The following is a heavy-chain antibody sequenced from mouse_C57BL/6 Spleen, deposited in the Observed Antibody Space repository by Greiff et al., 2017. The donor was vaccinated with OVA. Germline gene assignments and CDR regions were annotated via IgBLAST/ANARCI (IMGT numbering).Heavy chain of an antibody. D-gene: IGHD4-1*01. CDR3: ARGTNWVDY. Sequence: VKLMESGAELVKPGASVKLSCKASGYTFTSYWMHWVKQRPGQGLEWIGMIHPNSGSTNYNEKFKSKATLTVDKSSSTAYMQLSSLTSEDSAVYYCARGTNWVDYWGQGTTLTVSS. J-gene: IGHJ2*01. CDR1: GYTFTSYW. V-gene: IGHV1-64*01. CDR2: IHPNSGST.